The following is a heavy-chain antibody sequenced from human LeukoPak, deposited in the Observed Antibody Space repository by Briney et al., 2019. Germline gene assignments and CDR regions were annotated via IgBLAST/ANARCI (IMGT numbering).Heavy chain of an antibody. CDR1: GFTARNNY. CDR2: IYSGGST. D-gene: IGHD3-10*01. V-gene: IGHV3-66*01. J-gene: IGHJ4*02. CDR3: ATGERMVRGDGVDY. Sequence: GGSRRLSWEASGFTARNNYMSWVRKAPGKGLEWASVIYSGGSTYYADSVKGRFTISRDNSKNTLYLQMNSLRAEDTAVYFCATGERMVRGDGVDYWGQGTLVTVSS.